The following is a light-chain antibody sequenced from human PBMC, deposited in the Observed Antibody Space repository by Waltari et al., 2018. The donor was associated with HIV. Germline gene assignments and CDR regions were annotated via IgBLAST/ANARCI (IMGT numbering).Light chain of an antibody. V-gene: IGLV3-1*01. CDR1: KLGDKY. CDR3: QAWDSSTVV. CDR2: HDI. Sequence: SYELTQPPSVSVSPGQTASITCSGDKLGDKYACWYQQKPGQSPVLVIYHDIQRPSGIPERFSGSNSGNTATLTISGTQAMDEADYSCQAWDSSTVVFGGGTKLTVL. J-gene: IGLJ2*01.